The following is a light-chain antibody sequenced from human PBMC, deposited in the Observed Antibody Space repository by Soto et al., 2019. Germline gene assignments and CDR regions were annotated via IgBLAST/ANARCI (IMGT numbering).Light chain of an antibody. J-gene: IGKJ1*01. CDR2: DAY. CDR1: QSVCNY. Sequence: EIVLTQSPATLSLSPGERATLSCRASQSVCNYLAWYQQRPGQAPRLLIYDAYNRATDIPARFSGSGSGTDFTLTISSLEPEDFAVYYCQQRSNGPRTFGQGTEVEIK. CDR3: QQRSNGPRT. V-gene: IGKV3-11*01.